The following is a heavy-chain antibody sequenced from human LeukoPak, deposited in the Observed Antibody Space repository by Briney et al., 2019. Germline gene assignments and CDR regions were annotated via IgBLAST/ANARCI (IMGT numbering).Heavy chain of an antibody. CDR3: ARDRQYYYGSGSGAFDI. CDR1: GGTFSSYA. CDR2: IIPTFGTA. V-gene: IGHV1-69*05. J-gene: IGHJ3*02. Sequence: SVKISCKASGGTFSSYAISWVRQAPGQGLEWMGRIIPTFGTANYAQKFQGRVTITTDESTSTAYMELSSLRAEDTAVYYCARDRQYYYGSGSGAFDIWGQGTMVTVSS. D-gene: IGHD3-10*01.